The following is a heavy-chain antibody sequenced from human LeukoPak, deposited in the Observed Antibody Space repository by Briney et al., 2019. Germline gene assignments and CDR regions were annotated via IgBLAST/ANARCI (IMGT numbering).Heavy chain of an antibody. CDR1: GGTFTSYA. Sequence: ASVKVSCKASGGTFTSYAISWVRQAPGQGLEWMGGIIPIFGTANYAQKFQGRVTITADEPTSTAYMELSSLRSEDTAVYYCARRYCSSTSCSGIDYWGQGTLVTVSS. J-gene: IGHJ4*02. CDR3: ARRYCSSTSCSGIDY. V-gene: IGHV1-69*13. D-gene: IGHD2-2*01. CDR2: IIPIFGTA.